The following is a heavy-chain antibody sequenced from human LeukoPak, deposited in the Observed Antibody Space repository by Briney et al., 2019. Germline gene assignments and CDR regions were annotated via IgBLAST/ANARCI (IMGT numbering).Heavy chain of an antibody. J-gene: IGHJ4*02. CDR3: TRHAAGGDTGGYPSDY. D-gene: IGHD2-8*02. Sequence: GGSLKLSCATSGFTFSGSAMHWVRQASGEGLEWIGRIRNKGNSYATVYAASVKGRFIISRDDSKNTAYLQMNSLKTEDTAMYYCTRHAAGGDTGGYPSDYWGQGTLVTVSS. CDR1: GFTFSGSA. CDR2: IRNKGNSYAT. V-gene: IGHV3-73*01.